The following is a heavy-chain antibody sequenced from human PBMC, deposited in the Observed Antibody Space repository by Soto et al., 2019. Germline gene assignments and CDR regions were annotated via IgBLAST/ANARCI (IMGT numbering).Heavy chain of an antibody. V-gene: IGHV1-69*02. J-gene: IGHJ4*01. D-gene: IGHD3-10*01. CDR2: VNPILSMS. Sequence: SLKFSCKASADPLCFYTINWVRQAPGLGLEWMGRVNPILSMSNYAQKFQGRVTMTADKSTSTAYMELRSLRSEDTAFYYCATSYGSGYRAFDYWG. CDR3: ATSYGSGYRAFDY. CDR1: ADPLCFYT.